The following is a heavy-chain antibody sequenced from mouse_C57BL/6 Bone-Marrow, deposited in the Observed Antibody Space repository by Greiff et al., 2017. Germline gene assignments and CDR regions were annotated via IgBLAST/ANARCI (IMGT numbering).Heavy chain of an antibody. CDR2: IWWDDDK. D-gene: IGHD2-4*01. J-gene: IGHJ1*03. CDR3: ARIAQLYYDFHV. V-gene: IGHV8-8*01. Sequence: QVTLKESGPGILQPSQTLSLTCSFSGFSLRSFGMGVGWIRQPSGKGLEWLAHIWWDDDKYYNPALKRRLTFSKDTSKNQVFLKIANVDTADTATYYCARIAQLYYDFHVWGTGTTVTVSS. CDR1: GFSLRSFGMG.